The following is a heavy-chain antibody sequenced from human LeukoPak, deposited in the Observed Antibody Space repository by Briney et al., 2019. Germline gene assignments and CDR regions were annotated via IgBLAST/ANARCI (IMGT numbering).Heavy chain of an antibody. J-gene: IGHJ1*01. CDR3: ARELERCTNGVCYTPGYFQH. D-gene: IGHD2-8*01. Sequence: SETLSLTCTVSGGSVSSSSYYWGWIRQPPGKGLEWIGSIYYSGSTYYNPSLKSRVTISVDTSKNQFSLKLSSVTAADTAVYYCARELERCTNGVCYTPGYFQHWGQGTLVTVSS. V-gene: IGHV4-39*07. CDR1: GGSVSSSSYY. CDR2: IYYSGST.